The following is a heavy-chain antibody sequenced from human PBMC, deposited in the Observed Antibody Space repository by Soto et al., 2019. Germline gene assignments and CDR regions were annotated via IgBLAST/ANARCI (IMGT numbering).Heavy chain of an antibody. J-gene: IGHJ4*02. D-gene: IGHD3-9*01. CDR3: TTSAPQTYFDWLSY. V-gene: IGHV3-15*07. CDR2: IKSKTDGGTT. Sequence: EVQLVESGGGLVKPGGALRLSCAAAGFTFSNAWMNWVRQAPGKGLEWVGRIKSKTDGGTTDYAAPVKGRFTISRDDSKNTLYLQMNSLKTEDTAVYYCTTSAPQTYFDWLSYWGQGTLVTVSS. CDR1: GFTFSNAW.